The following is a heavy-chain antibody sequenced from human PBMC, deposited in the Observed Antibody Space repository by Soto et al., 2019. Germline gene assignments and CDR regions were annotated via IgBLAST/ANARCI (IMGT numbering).Heavy chain of an antibody. CDR2: IGTAGDT. J-gene: IGHJ3*02. CDR1: GFTFSSYD. V-gene: IGHV3-13*01. D-gene: IGHD6-19*01. CDR3: ARSSGYSSGWYDAFDI. Sequence: GGSLRLSCAASGFTFSSYDMHWVRQATGKGLEWVSAIGTAGDTYYPGSVKGRFTISRENAKNSLYLQMNSLRAEDTAVYYCARSSGYSSGWYDAFDIWGQGTMVTVSS.